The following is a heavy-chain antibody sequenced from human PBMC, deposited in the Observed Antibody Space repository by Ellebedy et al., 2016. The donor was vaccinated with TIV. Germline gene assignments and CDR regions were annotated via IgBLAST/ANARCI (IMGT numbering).Heavy chain of an antibody. CDR1: EFTFSKAW. CDR3: TTDWRDYGDY. Sequence: PGGSLRLSCAASEFTFSKAWMSWVRQAPGKGLEWVGRVKSNVDGGTTEYAAPVKGRFTISREDSKNTLYLQMYSLKIEDTGVYYCTTDWRDYGDYWGQGTLVTVSS. D-gene: IGHD4-17*01. CDR2: VKSNVDGGTT. V-gene: IGHV3-15*01. J-gene: IGHJ4*02.